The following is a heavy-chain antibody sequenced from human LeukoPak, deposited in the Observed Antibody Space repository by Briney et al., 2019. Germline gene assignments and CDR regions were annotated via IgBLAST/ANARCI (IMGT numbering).Heavy chain of an antibody. Sequence: GASVKVSCKASGYTFTSYDINWVRQATGQGLEWMGWLNPNSGNTGYAQKFQGRVTMTRNTSISTAYMELSSLRSEDTAVYYCARGDRIQLWSSDYWGQGTLVTVSS. CDR1: GYTFTSYD. CDR2: LNPNSGNT. D-gene: IGHD5-18*01. V-gene: IGHV1-8*01. CDR3: ARGDRIQLWSSDY. J-gene: IGHJ4*02.